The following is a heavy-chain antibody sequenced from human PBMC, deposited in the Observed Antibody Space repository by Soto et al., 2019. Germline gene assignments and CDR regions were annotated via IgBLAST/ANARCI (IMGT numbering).Heavy chain of an antibody. Sequence: ASVKVSCKASGGTFSSYAISWVRQAPGQGLEWMGGIIPIFGTANYARKFQGRVTITADESTSTAYMELSSLRSEDTAVYYCARDFRSRNILTGPLSNYYYYGMDVWGQGTTVTVSS. CDR2: IIPIFGTA. D-gene: IGHD3-9*01. V-gene: IGHV1-69*13. J-gene: IGHJ6*02. CDR3: ARDFRSRNILTGPLSNYYYYGMDV. CDR1: GGTFSSYA.